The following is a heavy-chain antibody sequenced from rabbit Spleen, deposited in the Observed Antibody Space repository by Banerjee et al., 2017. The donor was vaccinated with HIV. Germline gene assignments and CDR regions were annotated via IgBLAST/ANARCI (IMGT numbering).Heavy chain of an antibody. V-gene: IGHV1S40*01. Sequence: QSLEESGGGLVQPEGSLTLTCTASGFSFSTTAVCWVRQAPGKGLEWIACIDSDDGTTYYANWVNGRFTLSKSSSSAVTLQMTSLTVADTATYFCARGSATMTMVITGYYLNLWGPGTLVTVS. CDR1: GFSFSTTA. CDR2: IDSDDGTT. CDR3: ARGSATMTMVITGYYLNL. J-gene: IGHJ4*01. D-gene: IGHD2-1*01.